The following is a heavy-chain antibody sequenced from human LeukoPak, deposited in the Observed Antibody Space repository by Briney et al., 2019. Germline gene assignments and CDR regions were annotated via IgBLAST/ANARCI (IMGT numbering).Heavy chain of an antibody. Sequence: SLRLSCAASGFTFDDYAMHWVRQAPGKGLEWVSGISWNSGSIGYADSVKGRFTISRDNAKNSLYLQMNSLRAEDTALYYCAKDIDFDPWGQGTLVTVSS. J-gene: IGHJ5*02. V-gene: IGHV3-9*01. CDR3: AKDIDFDP. CDR1: GFTFDDYA. CDR2: ISWNSGSI.